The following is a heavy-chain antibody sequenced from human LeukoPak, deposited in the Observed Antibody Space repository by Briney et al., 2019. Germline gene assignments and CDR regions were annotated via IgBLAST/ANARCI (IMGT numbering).Heavy chain of an antibody. CDR2: INHSGST. Sequence: PSETLSLTCAVSGGSFSGYYWSWIRQPPGKGLEWIGEINHSGSTNYNPSLKSRVTISVDTSKNQFSLKLSSVTAADTAVYYCARGPTNYYYYYGMDVWGQGTTVTVSS. J-gene: IGHJ6*02. V-gene: IGHV4-34*01. CDR3: ARGPTNYYYYYGMDV. CDR1: GGSFSGYY.